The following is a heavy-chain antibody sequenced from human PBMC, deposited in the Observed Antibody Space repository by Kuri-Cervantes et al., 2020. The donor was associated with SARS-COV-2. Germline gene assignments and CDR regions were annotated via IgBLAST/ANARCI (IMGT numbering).Heavy chain of an antibody. CDR1: GFTFSPNA. V-gene: IGHV3-23*01. J-gene: IGHJ4*02. CDR3: VKDIHNWSFDS. CDR2: IGGDDRT. Sequence: GGSLRLSCTASGFTFSPNAMSWVRQAPGKGLEWVSGIGGDDRTHYADSVKGRLIISRDNFRNTLYLQMNSLRVEDTAVYYCVKDIHNWSFDSWGQGTLVTVSS. D-gene: IGHD3-3*01.